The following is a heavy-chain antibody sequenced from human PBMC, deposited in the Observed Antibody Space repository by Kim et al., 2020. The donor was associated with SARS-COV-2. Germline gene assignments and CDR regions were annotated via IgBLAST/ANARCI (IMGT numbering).Heavy chain of an antibody. CDR1: GFTFGDYN. J-gene: IGHJ4*01. CDR3: AKDHGCSGGSCYPDD. V-gene: IGHV3-43*01. D-gene: IGHD2-15*01. CDR2: ISWNGRNT. Sequence: GGSLRLSCAASGFTFGDYNMHWVRQAPGKGLEWISLISWNGRNTYYADSVKGRFTISRDNFKNSLYLHMNSLRTEDTALYYCAKDHGCSGGSCYPDDWG.